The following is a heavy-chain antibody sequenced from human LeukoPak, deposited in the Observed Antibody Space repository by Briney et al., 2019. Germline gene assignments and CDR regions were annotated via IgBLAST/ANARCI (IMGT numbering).Heavy chain of an antibody. CDR1: GFTFSSYS. D-gene: IGHD6-19*01. CDR2: ISSSSSTI. Sequence: GGSLRLSCAASGFTFSSYSMNWVRQTPGKGLEWVSYISSSSSTIYYADSVKGRFTISRDNAKNSLYLQMNSLRAEDTAVYYCARERDRLAVAGSEFDYWGQGTLVTVSS. CDR3: ARERDRLAVAGSEFDY. V-gene: IGHV3-48*01. J-gene: IGHJ4*02.